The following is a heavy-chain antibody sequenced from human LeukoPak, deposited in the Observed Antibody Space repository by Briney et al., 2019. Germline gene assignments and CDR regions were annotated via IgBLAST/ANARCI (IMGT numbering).Heavy chain of an antibody. V-gene: IGHV4-4*07. J-gene: IGHJ4*02. CDR1: GASISSHY. CDR3: ARQSAGSYVYFDL. D-gene: IGHD3-10*01. Sequence: SETLSLTCTISGASISSHYYSWIRQSAGQGLEWIGRISISGNTNYNPSLKSRVTISGDKSKNQFFLKLSSVTAADTAMYYCARQSAGSYVYFDLWGQGTLVTVSS. CDR2: ISISGNT.